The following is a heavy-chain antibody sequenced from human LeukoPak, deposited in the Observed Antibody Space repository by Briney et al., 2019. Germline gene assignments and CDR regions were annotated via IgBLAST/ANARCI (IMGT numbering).Heavy chain of an antibody. D-gene: IGHD3-10*01. V-gene: IGHV4-39*01. Sequence: SETLSLTCTVSGGSISSSSYYWGWIRRPPGEGLEWIGSIYYSGSTYYNPSLKSRVTISVDTSKNQFSLKLSSVTAADAAVYYCARRVARGVPIFDYWGQGTLVTVSS. CDR3: ARRVARGVPIFDY. J-gene: IGHJ4*02. CDR1: GGSISSSSYY. CDR2: IYYSGST.